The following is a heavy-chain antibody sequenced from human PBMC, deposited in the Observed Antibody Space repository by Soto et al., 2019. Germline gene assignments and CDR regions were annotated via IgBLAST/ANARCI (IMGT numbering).Heavy chain of an antibody. V-gene: IGHV1-69*01. Sequence: QVQLVQSGAEVKEPGSSVKVSCKASGGTFSSYSISWVRQAPGQGLEWMGGIIPILGTVQYAQMFQGRLTITADESTSTAYMELSRLKSDDTAVYYCATRVSISGVVISWFDPWGRETLVTVSS. CDR1: GGTFSSYS. J-gene: IGHJ5*01. D-gene: IGHD3-3*01. CDR3: ATRVSISGVVISWFDP. CDR2: IIPILGTV.